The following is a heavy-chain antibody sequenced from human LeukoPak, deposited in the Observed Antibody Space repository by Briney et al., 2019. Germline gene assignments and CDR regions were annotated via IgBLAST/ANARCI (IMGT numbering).Heavy chain of an antibody. CDR2: MSNDGSEE. J-gene: IGHJ3*01. CDR1: GGFTFSNYG. V-gene: IGHV3-30*03. CDR3: AREKGIVAARAFDF. Sequence: PGGSLRLSCGVSGGFTFSNYGMHWVRQAPGKGLEWVAVMSNDGSEEYYVDSVKGRFTISRDNAKNTLYLEMNSLRAEDTAVYYCAREKGIVAARAFDFWGQGTMVTVSS. D-gene: IGHD6-13*01.